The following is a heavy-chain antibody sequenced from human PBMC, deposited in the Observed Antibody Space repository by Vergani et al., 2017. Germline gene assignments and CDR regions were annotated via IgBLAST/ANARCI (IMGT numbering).Heavy chain of an antibody. CDR1: GDSVISTDHH. J-gene: IGHJ4*02. CDR3: ASKRGACRAAYCHSYDF. V-gene: IGHV4-39*01. D-gene: IGHD2-15*01. CDR2: MDYSGST. Sequence: QVQLQESGPGLVKPSETLSLTRTVPGDSVISTDHHWGWIRQPPGKGLEWIGSMDYSGSTSYNPSLESRISISFETPKNQFSLRLTSVTAADPAVYYCASKRGACRAAYCHSYDFWGPGTLVGVSS.